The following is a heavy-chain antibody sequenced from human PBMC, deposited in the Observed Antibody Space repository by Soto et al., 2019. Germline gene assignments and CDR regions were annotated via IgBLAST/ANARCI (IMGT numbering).Heavy chain of an antibody. Sequence: LSLTCSVSGGSINSDYWTWIRQSAGKGLEWVGRISTSGRTTYNPSLKSRVTMSIDTSRNQLSLTLISVTAADTALYYCARLHLPALQGAFDIWGQGTMVTVSS. CDR2: ISTSGRT. CDR3: ARLHLPALQGAFDI. CDR1: GGSINSDY. V-gene: IGHV4-4*07. D-gene: IGHD2-2*01. J-gene: IGHJ3*02.